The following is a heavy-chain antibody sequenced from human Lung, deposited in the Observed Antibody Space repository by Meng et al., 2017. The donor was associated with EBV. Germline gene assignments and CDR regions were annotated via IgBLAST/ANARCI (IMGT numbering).Heavy chain of an antibody. D-gene: IGHD3-10*01. J-gene: IGHJ4*02. V-gene: IGHV1-2*02. CDR3: ARGRGYYGSGTYYAFDK. CDR1: GYTFPHHG. CDR2: INPNSGGT. Sequence: GGEGNKPGASLMGSCRASGYTFPHHGISWIRQAPGQGLEWLGWINPNSGGTDYAQKFQGRVSMTRDTSISTAYMELSRLRSDDTAVYYCARGRGYYGSGTYYAFDKWGQGTLVTVSS.